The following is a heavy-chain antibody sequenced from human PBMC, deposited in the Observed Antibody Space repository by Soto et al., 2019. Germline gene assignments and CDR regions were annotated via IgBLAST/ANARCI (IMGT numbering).Heavy chain of an antibody. J-gene: IGHJ4*02. Sequence: EVQLVESGGGLVKPGGSLRLSCAASGYTFNNGWMSWVRQAPGKGLEWGGRIKSRIAGGTTDYSAPVQGRFTISRDDSKDTLYLQMNSLKTEDTAVYYCTTDSTQTFCDGGPCYSVQTKLHDSWGQGALVTVSS. CDR1: GYTFNNGW. CDR2: IKSRIAGGTT. CDR3: TTDSTQTFCDGGPCYSVQTKLHDS. D-gene: IGHD2-15*01. V-gene: IGHV3-15*01.